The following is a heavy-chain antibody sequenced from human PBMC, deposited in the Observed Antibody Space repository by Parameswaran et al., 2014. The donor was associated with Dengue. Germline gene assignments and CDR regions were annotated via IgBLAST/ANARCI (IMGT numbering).Heavy chain of an antibody. CDR3: ARDSYGGKMGESYNWFDP. J-gene: IGHJ5*02. V-gene: IGHV4-4*07. CDR2: IYTSGST. Sequence: RWIRQPPGKGLEWIGRIYTSGSTNYNPSLKSRVTMSVDTSKNQFSLKLSSVTAADTAVYYCARDSYGGKMGESYNWFDPWGQGTLVTVSS. D-gene: IGHD4-23*01.